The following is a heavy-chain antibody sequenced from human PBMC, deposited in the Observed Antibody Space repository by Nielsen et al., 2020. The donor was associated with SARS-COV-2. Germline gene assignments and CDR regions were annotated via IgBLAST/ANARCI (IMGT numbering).Heavy chain of an antibody. CDR2: IWYDGSNK. CDR3: ARDPDDFWSGFYYGMDV. CDR1: GFTFSSYG. J-gene: IGHJ6*02. D-gene: IGHD3-3*01. V-gene: IGHV3-33*01. Sequence: GESLKISCAASGFTFSSYGMHWVRQAPGKGLEWVAVIWYDGSNKYYADSVKGRFTISRDNSKNTLYLQMNSLRAEDTAVYYCARDPDDFWSGFYYGMDVWGQGTTVTVSS.